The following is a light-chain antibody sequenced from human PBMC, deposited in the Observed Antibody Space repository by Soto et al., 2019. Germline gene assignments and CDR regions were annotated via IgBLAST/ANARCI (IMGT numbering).Light chain of an antibody. CDR1: QGVSRY. V-gene: IGKV1-9*01. J-gene: IGKJ1*01. CDR2: AAS. Sequence: DIQLTQSPSFLSASVGDRVAITCRASQGVSRYVAWYQQKPGKPPELLIYAASTLQSGVPSRFSGSGSGTEFTLTISSLQPDDFATYYCQQYNSYQGTFGQGTKVDIK. CDR3: QQYNSYQGT.